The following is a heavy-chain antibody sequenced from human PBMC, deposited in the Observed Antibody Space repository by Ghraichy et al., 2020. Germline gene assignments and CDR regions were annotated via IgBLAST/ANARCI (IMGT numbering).Heavy chain of an antibody. CDR1: GFTFINAW. J-gene: IGHJ4*02. D-gene: IGHD1-1*01. Sequence: GGSLRLSCAASGFTFINAWMGWVRQSPGKGLEWVGRIKSLRDGGATDYAAPVKGRFTISRDDSKSTLSLQMSRLKSEDTAVYYCITGHLMLLEEGDYWGQGTLVTVSS. CDR3: ITGHLMLLEEGDY. CDR2: IKSLRDGGAT. V-gene: IGHV3-15*01.